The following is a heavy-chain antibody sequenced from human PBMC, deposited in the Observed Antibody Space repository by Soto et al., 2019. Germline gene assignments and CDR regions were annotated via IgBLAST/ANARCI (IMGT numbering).Heavy chain of an antibody. CDR1: GGNFIGHT. CDR2: ITPIFGAS. CDR3: ARLRPTTSRPTVTMVRGVINGYFDY. Sequence: QVQLVQSGAEVKKPGSSIKVSCKASGGNFIGHTFTWVRQAPGQGLEWMGGITPIFGASNYAQNFQGRVTITADESTSTVYMQMSSLRSEDKAVYYCARLRPTTSRPTVTMVRGVINGYFDYWGQGTPVTVSS. D-gene: IGHD3-10*01. V-gene: IGHV1-69*01. J-gene: IGHJ4*02.